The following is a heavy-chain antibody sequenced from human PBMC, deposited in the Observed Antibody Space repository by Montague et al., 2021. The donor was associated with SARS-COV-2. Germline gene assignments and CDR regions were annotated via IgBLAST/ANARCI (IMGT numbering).Heavy chain of an antibody. J-gene: IGHJ5*02. D-gene: IGHD3-3*01. Sequence: SETRSLTCTVSGGSISSSSYYWGWIRQPPGKGLEWIGSIYYSGSTYYXPSLKSRVTISVDTSKNQFSLKLSSVTAADTAVYYCARQKRRITIFGVVIPPVLPWFDPWGQGTLVTVSS. CDR3: ARQKRRITIFGVVIPPVLPWFDP. CDR2: IYYSGST. CDR1: GGSISSSSYY. V-gene: IGHV4-39*01.